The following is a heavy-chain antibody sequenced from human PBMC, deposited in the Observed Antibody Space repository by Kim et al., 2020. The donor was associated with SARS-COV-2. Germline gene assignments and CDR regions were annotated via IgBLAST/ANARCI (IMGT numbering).Heavy chain of an antibody. V-gene: IGHV3-21*01. CDR3: ARDSGSSVPYYYYYMDV. CDR1: GFTFSSCS. Sequence: GGSLRLSCAASGFTFSSCSMNWVRQAPGKGLEWVSSISSSSGYIYYADSVKGRFTISRDNAKNSLYLQMNSLRADDTAVYYCARDSGSSVPYYYYYMDVWGKGTTVSVSS. J-gene: IGHJ6*03. D-gene: IGHD2-2*01. CDR2: ISSSSGYI.